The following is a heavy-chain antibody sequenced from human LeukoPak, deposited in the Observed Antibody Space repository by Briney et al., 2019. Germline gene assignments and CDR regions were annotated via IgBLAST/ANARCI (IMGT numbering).Heavy chain of an antibody. Sequence: PSETLSLTCAVSVYSISSGYYWGWIRQPPGKGLGWIGNFYHSGSTYYNPPLKSRVTMSVDTSKNQFSLKLSSATAADTAVYYCARLYISGWYFYYWGKGTLVTVSS. D-gene: IGHD6-19*01. CDR1: VYSISSGYY. CDR2: FYHSGST. CDR3: ARLYISGWYFYY. J-gene: IGHJ4*02. V-gene: IGHV4-38-2*01.